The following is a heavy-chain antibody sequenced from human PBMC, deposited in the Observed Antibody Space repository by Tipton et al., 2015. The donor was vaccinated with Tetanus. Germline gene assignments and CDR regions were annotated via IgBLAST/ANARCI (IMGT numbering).Heavy chain of an antibody. J-gene: IGHJ3*02. Sequence: TLSLTCAVSGGSISSGGYSWSWIRQPPGKGLEWIGYIYHSGSTYYNPSLRSRVTLSVDTSKNQFSLKLSSVTAADTAVYYCARIGWLQQNKPAFDIWGQGTVVTVSS. CDR3: ARIGWLQQNKPAFDI. CDR2: IYHSGST. CDR1: GGSISSGGYS. V-gene: IGHV4-30-2*02. D-gene: IGHD6-19*01.